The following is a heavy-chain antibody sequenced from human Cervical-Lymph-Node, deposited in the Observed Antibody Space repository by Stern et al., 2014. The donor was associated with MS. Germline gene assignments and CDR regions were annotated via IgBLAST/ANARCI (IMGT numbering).Heavy chain of an antibody. CDR2: IWYDGRKK. V-gene: IGHV3-33*01. CDR3: AVPGRSGDYHFDY. D-gene: IGHD1-26*01. J-gene: IGHJ4*02. CDR1: GFTFSNYA. Sequence: QVQLGQSGGDVVQPGRSLRLSCAASGFTFSNYAMHWVRQAPGKGLEWVAVIWYDGRKKYYADSVKGRFTISRDNSENRLHLEMNSLRVEDTAVYYCAVPGRSGDYHFDYWGQGTLVTVSS.